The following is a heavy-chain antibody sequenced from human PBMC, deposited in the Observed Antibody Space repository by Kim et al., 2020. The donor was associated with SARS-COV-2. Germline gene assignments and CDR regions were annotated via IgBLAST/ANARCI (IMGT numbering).Heavy chain of an antibody. V-gene: IGHV1-46*01. CDR2: INPSGGST. CDR3: ARDPHRHRYSGYATLDY. Sequence: ASVKVSCKASGYTFTSYYMHWVRQAPGQGLEWMGIINPSGGSTSYAQKFQGRVTMTRDTSTSTVYMELSSLRSEDTAVYYCARDPHRHRYSGYATLDYWGQGTLVTVSS. D-gene: IGHD5-12*01. J-gene: IGHJ4*02. CDR1: GYTFTSYY.